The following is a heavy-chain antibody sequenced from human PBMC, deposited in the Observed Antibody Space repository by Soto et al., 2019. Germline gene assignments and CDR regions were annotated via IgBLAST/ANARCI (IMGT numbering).Heavy chain of an antibody. D-gene: IGHD2-8*01. Sequence: EVQLLESGGGLVQPGGSLRLSCAASGFTFSSYAMSWVRQAPWKGLEWVSAISGSGGSTYYADSVKGRFTISRDNSKNTLDLQMNSLRAEDTPVYYCAKVKECMYHGGYMDVWGQGTTVTVSS. CDR2: ISGSGGST. CDR3: AKVKECMYHGGYMDV. V-gene: IGHV3-23*01. CDR1: GFTFSSYA. J-gene: IGHJ6*02.